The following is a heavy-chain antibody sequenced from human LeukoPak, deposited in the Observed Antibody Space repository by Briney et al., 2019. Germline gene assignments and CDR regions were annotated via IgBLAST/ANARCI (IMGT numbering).Heavy chain of an antibody. Sequence: SETLSLTCAVYGGPFSGYYWSWIRQPPGKGLEWIGEINHSGSTNYNPSLKSRVTISVDTSKNQFSLKLSSVTTADTAVYYCARVDVYYGSVTDYWGQGTLVTVSS. D-gene: IGHD3-10*01. CDR3: ARVDVYYGSVTDY. CDR1: GGPFSGYY. V-gene: IGHV4-34*01. J-gene: IGHJ4*02. CDR2: INHSGST.